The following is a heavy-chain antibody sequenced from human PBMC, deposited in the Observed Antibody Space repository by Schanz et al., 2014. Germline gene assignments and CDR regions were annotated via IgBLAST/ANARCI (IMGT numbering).Heavy chain of an antibody. CDR3: ARVSMEFERGKSYYYDMDV. CDR2: MNPNSGDT. V-gene: IGHV1-8*02. CDR1: GYTFISYG. D-gene: IGHD3-10*01. Sequence: QVQLVQSGAEVKKPGASVKVSCKASGYTFISYGIKWVRQAPGQGLEWMGWMNPNSGDTGYPRKFQDRVTMTRNTSISTAYMELNSLTSEDTAVYYCARVSMEFERGKSYYYDMDVWGRGTTVTVSS. J-gene: IGHJ6*03.